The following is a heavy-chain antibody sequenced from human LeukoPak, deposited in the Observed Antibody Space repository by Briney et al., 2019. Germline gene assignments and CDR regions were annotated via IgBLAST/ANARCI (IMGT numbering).Heavy chain of an antibody. CDR3: ARGSQYSSSWIDY. CDR1: GYSISSINY. D-gene: IGHD6-13*01. J-gene: IGHJ4*02. Sequence: SETLSLTCTVSGYSISSINYWGWIRQPPGKGLEWIGSISRSGSTYYSPSLKSRVTISVDTSKNQFSLKLISVTAADTAVYYCARGSQYSSSWIDYWGQGTLVTVSS. CDR2: ISRSGST. V-gene: IGHV4-38-2*02.